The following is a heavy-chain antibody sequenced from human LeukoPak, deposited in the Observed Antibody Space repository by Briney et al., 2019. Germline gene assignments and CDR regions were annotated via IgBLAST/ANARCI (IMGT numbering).Heavy chain of an antibody. CDR3: ARTPGSSDYRGYQYWYFDL. CDR2: NYPVSSNI. J-gene: IGHJ2*01. CDR1: GYRFTKYW. V-gene: IGHV5-51*01. D-gene: IGHD5-12*01. Sequence: GESLKISCKASGYRFTKYWVARVRRMPGKGLGGMGMNYPVSSNIRYSPSFQGQVTISDDKSISTAYLQWSSLKASDTAIYYCARTPGSSDYRGYQYWYFDLWGHGTVVTVS.